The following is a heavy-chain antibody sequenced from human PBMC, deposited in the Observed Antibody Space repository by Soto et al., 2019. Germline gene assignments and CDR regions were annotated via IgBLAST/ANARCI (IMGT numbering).Heavy chain of an antibody. CDR2: IYYSGST. V-gene: IGHV4-61*01. Sequence: SETLSLTCTVSGVSISSSSYYWGWIRQPPGKGLEWIGYIYYSGSTNYNPSLKSRVTISVDTSKNQFSLKLSSVTAADTAVYYCARDPGSGSYYGWFDPWGQGTLVTVS. CDR3: ARDPGSGSYYGWFDP. D-gene: IGHD3-10*01. CDR1: GVSISSSSYY. J-gene: IGHJ5*02.